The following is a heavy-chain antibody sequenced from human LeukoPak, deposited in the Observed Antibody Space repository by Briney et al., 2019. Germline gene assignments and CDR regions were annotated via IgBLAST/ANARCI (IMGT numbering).Heavy chain of an antibody. CDR1: GFTFSSYG. V-gene: IGHV3-30*02. D-gene: IGHD6-13*01. Sequence: GGSLRLSCAASGFTFSSYGMHWVRQAPGKGLEWVAFIRYDGSNKYYADSVKGRFTISRDNSKNTLYLQMNSLRAEDTAVYYCARGQQKSEYFQHWGQGTLVTVSS. CDR3: ARGQQKSEYFQH. J-gene: IGHJ1*01. CDR2: IRYDGSNK.